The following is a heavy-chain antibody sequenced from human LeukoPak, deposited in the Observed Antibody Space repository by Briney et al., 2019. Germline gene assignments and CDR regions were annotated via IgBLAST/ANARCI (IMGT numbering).Heavy chain of an antibody. CDR1: GFTFSAYA. CDR3: AKGGDILTGYYLYWYFDL. D-gene: IGHD3-9*01. V-gene: IGHV3-23*01. CDR2: ISRSGSST. Sequence: GGSLRLSCAASGFTFSAYAMSWVRQAPGKGPEWVSAISRSGSSTDYTDSVKGRFTISRDNSKNTLYLQMNSLRPEDTAVYYCAKGGDILTGYYLYWYFDLWGRGTLVTVSS. J-gene: IGHJ2*01.